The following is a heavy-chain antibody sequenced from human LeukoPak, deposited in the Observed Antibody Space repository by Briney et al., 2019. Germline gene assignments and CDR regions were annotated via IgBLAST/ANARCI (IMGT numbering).Heavy chain of an antibody. J-gene: IGHJ3*02. CDR1: GFTFRDYA. Sequence: GGSLRLSCAASGFTFRDYAMSWVRQAPGKGLEWVSGISWDSSSVAYADSVKGRFTISRDNAKNSLYLQMNSLRAEDMALYYCAKDVGGPLADAFDIWGQGTMVTVSS. CDR2: ISWDSSSV. D-gene: IGHD2-15*01. CDR3: AKDVGGPLADAFDI. V-gene: IGHV3-9*03.